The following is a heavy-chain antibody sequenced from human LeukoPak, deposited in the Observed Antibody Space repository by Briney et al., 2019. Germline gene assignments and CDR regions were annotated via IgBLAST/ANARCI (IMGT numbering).Heavy chain of an antibody. CDR1: GLSFSDNY. Sequence: GGSLRLSCAASGLSFSDNYMSWLRQAPGKGLEWVSYISNSGSYTNYPGSVKGRFTISRDNAKNSLYLQMNSLRDEDTAVYYCARARGAGPGGHFDYWGQGTLVTVSS. V-gene: IGHV3-11*05. J-gene: IGHJ4*02. CDR2: ISNSGSYT. D-gene: IGHD6-19*01. CDR3: ARARGAGPGGHFDY.